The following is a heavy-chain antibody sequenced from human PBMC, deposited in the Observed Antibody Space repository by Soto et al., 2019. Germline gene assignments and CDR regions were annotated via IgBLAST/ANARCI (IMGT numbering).Heavy chain of an antibody. CDR1: GGSISSSSYY. V-gene: IGHV4-39*01. CDR2: IYYSGST. J-gene: IGHJ4*02. D-gene: IGHD5-12*01. Sequence: NPSETLSLTCTVSGGSISSSSYYWGWIRQPPGKGLEWIGSIYYSGSTYYNPSLKSRVTISVDTSKNQFSLKLSSVTAADTAVYYCATIDSGYDLQGVYWGQGTLVTVSS. CDR3: ATIDSGYDLQGVY.